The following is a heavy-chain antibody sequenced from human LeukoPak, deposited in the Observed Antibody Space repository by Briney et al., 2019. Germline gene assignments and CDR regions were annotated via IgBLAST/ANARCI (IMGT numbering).Heavy chain of an antibody. V-gene: IGHV3-9*03. CDR2: LSWNSGSI. CDR3: ARQYCSSTSCFDAFDI. CDR1: GFTFDDYA. D-gene: IGHD2-2*01. Sequence: PGRSLRLSCAASGFTFDDYAMHLVRQAPGKGLEWVSVLSWNSGSIGYADSVKGRFTISTANAKNSLYLQMNRLRAEDMALYYCARQYCSSTSCFDAFDIWGQGTMVTVSS. J-gene: IGHJ3*02.